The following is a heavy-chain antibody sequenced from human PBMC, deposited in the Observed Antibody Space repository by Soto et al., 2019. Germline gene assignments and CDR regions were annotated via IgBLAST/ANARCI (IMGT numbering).Heavy chain of an antibody. CDR2: ISYDGSKK. CDR1: GFAFSNFD. D-gene: IGHD2-2*02. V-gene: IGHV3-30*07. CDR3: AREGVAPSAIGHYYYGMDV. Sequence: WGSLRLSCSVSGFAFSNFDIHCFRHSPLKWLEWVAVISYDGSKKYYPGSVKGRFTVARDNSNNTLFLEMNSLRVEDTAVYYCAREGVAPSAIGHYYYGMDVWGQGTTVTVSS. J-gene: IGHJ6*02.